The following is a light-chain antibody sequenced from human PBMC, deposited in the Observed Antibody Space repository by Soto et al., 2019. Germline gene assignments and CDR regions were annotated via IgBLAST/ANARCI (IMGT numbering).Light chain of an antibody. V-gene: IGKV4-1*01. CDR1: QSVLYRSNNKNY. J-gene: IGKJ1*01. CDR3: QQYYSTLTWT. Sequence: DIVMTQSPDSLAVSLGERATINCQSSQSVLYRSNNKNYLAWYQQKPGQPPKLLIYWASTRESGVPDRFSGSGSGTDFTLSISSLQAEDVAVYYCQQYYSTLTWTFGQGTKVEIK. CDR2: WAS.